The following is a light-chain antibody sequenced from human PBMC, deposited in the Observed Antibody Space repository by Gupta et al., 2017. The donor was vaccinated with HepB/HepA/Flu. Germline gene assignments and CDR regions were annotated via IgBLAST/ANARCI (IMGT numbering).Light chain of an antibody. Sequence: IQMTQSPSTLSASIGDTVTITCRASQGIRTWLAWYQQKPGKAPKLLIQEASNLESGVPSRFSGSGSGTEFTLTINNLQPDDFATYYCQQLNSWTFGQGTKVDIK. J-gene: IGKJ1*01. CDR1: QGIRTW. V-gene: IGKV1-5*03. CDR2: EAS. CDR3: QQLNSWT.